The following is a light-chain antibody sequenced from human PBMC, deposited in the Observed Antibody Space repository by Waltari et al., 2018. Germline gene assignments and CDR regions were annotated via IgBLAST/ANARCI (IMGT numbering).Light chain of an antibody. Sequence: SSELTQDPAVSVALGQTVRITCQGDSLSSYSANWYQQKPGQAPVLVIYGKNHRPSGIPVRFSGSSSGNTASLTITGAQAEDEADYYCDSRDISGNLFVVFGGGTKLTVL. CDR3: DSRDISGNLFVV. J-gene: IGLJ2*01. CDR1: SLSSYS. CDR2: GKN. V-gene: IGLV3-19*01.